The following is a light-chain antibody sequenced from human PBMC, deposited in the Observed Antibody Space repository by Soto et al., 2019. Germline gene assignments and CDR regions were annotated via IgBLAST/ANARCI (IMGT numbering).Light chain of an antibody. CDR1: QSISSY. V-gene: IGKV1-39*01. J-gene: IGKJ3*01. Sequence: DIQLPQSPSSLSASVGERVTITCRSSQSISSYLTRYQQKPVKAPKHQIYAASILSSGVPSRFSVSGSRSDFTLTSSTLQPEDFATYYCPQSYSPPFTVGPRTKVALK. CDR3: PQSYSPPFT. CDR2: AAS.